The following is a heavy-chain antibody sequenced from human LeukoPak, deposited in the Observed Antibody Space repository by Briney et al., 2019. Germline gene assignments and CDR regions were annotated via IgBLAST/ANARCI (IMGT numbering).Heavy chain of an antibody. J-gene: IGHJ4*02. CDR3: ARRSYYDSSAIFDY. CDR1: GGSISSSGYY. CDR2: IYYSGST. Sequence: PSETLSLTCTVSGGSISSSGYYWGWIRQPPGKGLEWIGSIYYSGSTYYNPSLKSRVTISVDTSKNQFSLKLSSVTAADTAVFYCARRSYYDSSAIFDYWGQGTLVTVSS. V-gene: IGHV4-39*01. D-gene: IGHD3-22*01.